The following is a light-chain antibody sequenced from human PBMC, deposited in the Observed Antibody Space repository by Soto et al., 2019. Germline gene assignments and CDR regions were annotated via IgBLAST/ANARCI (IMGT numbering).Light chain of an antibody. CDR3: QQLNSYPPG. Sequence: DIQLTQSPSFLSAPVGDRVTITCRASQGISSYLAWYQQKPGKAPKLLIYAASTLQSGVPSRFSGSGSGTEFTLTISSLQPEDFATYYCQQLNSYPPGFGPGTKVDIK. J-gene: IGKJ3*01. V-gene: IGKV1-9*01. CDR1: QGISSY. CDR2: AAS.